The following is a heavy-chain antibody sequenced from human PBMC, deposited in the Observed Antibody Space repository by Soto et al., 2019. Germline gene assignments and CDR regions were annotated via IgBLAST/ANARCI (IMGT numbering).Heavy chain of an antibody. J-gene: IGHJ4*02. V-gene: IGHV4-39*01. D-gene: IGHD3-22*01. CDR3: ATGAYYDSSGYYAY. CDR2: IYYSGST. Sequence: SETLSLTCTVSGGSIISSSYYWGLIRQPPGKGLEWIGSIYYSGSTYYNPSLKSRVTISVDTSKNQFSLKLSSVTAADTAVYYCATGAYYDSSGYYAYWGQGTLVTVSS. CDR1: GGSIISSSYY.